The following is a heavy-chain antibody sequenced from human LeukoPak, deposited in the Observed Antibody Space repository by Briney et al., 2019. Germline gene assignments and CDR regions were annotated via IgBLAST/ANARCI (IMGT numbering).Heavy chain of an antibody. CDR1: GGSISSNDYY. V-gene: IGHV4-39*01. CDR2: IHYSGTT. CDR3: ASYYASGSSRFDY. D-gene: IGHD3-10*01. Sequence: SETLSLTCTVSGGSISSNDYYWGWIRQPPGKGLEWIGSIHYSGTTSYNPSLKSRVTIYVDMSNNQFSLELSSVTAADTAVYYCASYYASGSSRFDYWGQGTLVTVSS. J-gene: IGHJ4*02.